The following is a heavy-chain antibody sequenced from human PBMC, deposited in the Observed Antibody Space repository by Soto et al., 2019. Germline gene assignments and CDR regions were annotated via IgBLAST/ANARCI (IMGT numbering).Heavy chain of an antibody. CDR3: ARGYCTTTICDPWFDP. Sequence: PGECLNISFTCSGYGFTSYWIAWVRQMPGKVLEWMGIIYPGDSDTRYSPSFQGQVTISADKSITTAYLQWSSLKASDTAMYYCARGYCTTTICDPWFDPWGQGTLVTVSS. J-gene: IGHJ5*02. CDR1: GYGFTSYW. CDR2: IYPGDSDT. D-gene: IGHD2-2*01. V-gene: IGHV5-51*01.